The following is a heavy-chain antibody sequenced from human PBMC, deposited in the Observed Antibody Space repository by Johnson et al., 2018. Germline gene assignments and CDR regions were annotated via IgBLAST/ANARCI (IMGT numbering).Heavy chain of an antibody. J-gene: IGHJ3*02. CDR2: IIPIFGTA. Sequence: QVQLVESGAEVKKPGSSVKVSCKASGGTFSSYAISWVRQAPGQGLEWMGGIIPIFGTANYAQKFQGRVTITADESTSTAYMELGSLRAEDTAVYSCARGYYYVSSGYYYDDFDIWGQGTMVTVSS. CDR3: ARGYYYVSSGYYYDDFDI. V-gene: IGHV1-69*01. CDR1: GGTFSSYA. D-gene: IGHD3-22*01.